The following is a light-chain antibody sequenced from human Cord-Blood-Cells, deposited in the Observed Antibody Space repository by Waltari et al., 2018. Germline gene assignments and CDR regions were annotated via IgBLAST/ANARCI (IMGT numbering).Light chain of an antibody. V-gene: IGKV1-39*01. J-gene: IGKJ1*01. CDR3: QQSYSTPWT. CDR1: QSISSY. Sequence: DIQMTQSPSSLSASVGDRVTITCRANQSISSYLNWYQQKPGKAPKLLISAASSLQSGVPSRFSGSGSGTDFTLTISSLQPEDFATYYCQQSYSTPWTFGQGTKVEIK. CDR2: AAS.